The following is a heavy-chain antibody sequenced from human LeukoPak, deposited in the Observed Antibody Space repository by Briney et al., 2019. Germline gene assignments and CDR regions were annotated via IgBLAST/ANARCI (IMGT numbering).Heavy chain of an antibody. V-gene: IGHV3-23*01. CDR3: AKDPNGDYIGAFDI. D-gene: IGHD4-17*01. CDR2: ITGSGDWA. CDR1: RFRFSTFP. Sequence: HPGGSLRLSCAASRFRFSTFPMGWVRQAPGKGLEWVSAITGSGDWALYADSVKGRFTISRDNSKNTLYLQMSSLRAEDTAVYYCAKDPNGDYIGAFDIWGQGTMVTVSS. J-gene: IGHJ3*02.